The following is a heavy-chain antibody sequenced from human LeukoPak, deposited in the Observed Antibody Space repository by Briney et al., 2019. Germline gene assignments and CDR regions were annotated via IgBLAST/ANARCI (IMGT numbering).Heavy chain of an antibody. Sequence: GGSLRLSCAASGFTFSSKWMSWVRQAPGKGLEWVGHIQPDGSEGYPVDSVKGRFTISRDNARNSLFLQMNSLRVEDTAVYYCAKDAGYSSGWYLPPYYYMDVWGKGTTVTVSS. V-gene: IGHV3-7*01. J-gene: IGHJ6*03. CDR2: IQPDGSEG. CDR1: GFTFSSKW. CDR3: AKDAGYSSGWYLPPYYYMDV. D-gene: IGHD6-19*01.